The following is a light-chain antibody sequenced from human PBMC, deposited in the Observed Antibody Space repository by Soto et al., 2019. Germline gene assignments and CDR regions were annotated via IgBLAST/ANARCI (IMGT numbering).Light chain of an antibody. CDR2: KAS. J-gene: IGKJ1*01. V-gene: IGKV1-5*03. Sequence: DIQMTQSPSTLSASVGDRVTITCRASQSIDTWLAWHQQKPGQVPKLLISKASSLESGVPSRFSGSGSGTEFTITISSLQPDDSATYYCQQYNSYRAFGQGTKVDI. CDR1: QSIDTW. CDR3: QQYNSYRA.